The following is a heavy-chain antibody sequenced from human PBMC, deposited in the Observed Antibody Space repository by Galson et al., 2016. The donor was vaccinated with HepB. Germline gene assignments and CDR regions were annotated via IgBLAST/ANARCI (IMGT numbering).Heavy chain of an antibody. CDR1: GFIFSTYD. CDR3: ARARSVGLGKWTWYFDL. CDR2: IGTANDT. J-gene: IGHJ2*01. V-gene: IGHV3-13*01. D-gene: IGHD3-16*01. Sequence: SLRLSCAASGFIFSTYDMHWVRQVTGKGLEWVSGIGTANDTYYPDSVGGRFTISRENVRNSLYLQMTSLRAGDTAVYYCARARSVGLGKWTWYFDLWGRGTLVTVSS.